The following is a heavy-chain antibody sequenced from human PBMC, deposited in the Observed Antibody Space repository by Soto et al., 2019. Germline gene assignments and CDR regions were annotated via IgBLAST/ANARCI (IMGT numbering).Heavy chain of an antibody. CDR1: GYSISSSNW. Sequence: PSETLSLTCAVSGYSISSSNWWGWIRQPPGKGLEWIGYIYYSGTTYYNPSLKSRVTISVDRSKNQFSLKLSSVTAADTAVYYCARGMTTVTTIDYWGQGTLVTVSS. V-gene: IGHV4-28*03. J-gene: IGHJ4*02. D-gene: IGHD4-4*01. CDR3: ARGMTTVTTIDY. CDR2: IYYSGTT.